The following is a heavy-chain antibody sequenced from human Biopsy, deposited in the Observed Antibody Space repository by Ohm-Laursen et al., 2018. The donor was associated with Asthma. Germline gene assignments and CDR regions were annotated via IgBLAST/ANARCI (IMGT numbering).Heavy chain of an antibody. CDR2: ISFDGTNR. CDR3: AKEVFPGWELRRGPDS. J-gene: IGHJ4*02. V-gene: IGHV3-30*18. D-gene: IGHD1-26*01. CDR1: GFTFSNYG. Sequence: SLRLSCTASGFTFSNYGMHWVRQAPGKGLDWVAAISFDGTNRNYTDSVKGRFTISRDNSRNTLHLEMNSLRAEDTAVYFCAKEVFPGWELRRGPDSWGQGTLVTVSS.